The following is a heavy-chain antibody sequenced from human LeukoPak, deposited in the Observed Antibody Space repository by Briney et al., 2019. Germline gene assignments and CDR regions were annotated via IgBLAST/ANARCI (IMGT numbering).Heavy chain of an antibody. V-gene: IGHV3-23*01. D-gene: IGHD3-10*01. Sequence: PGGSLRLSCAASEFIFSSYAMSWVRQAPGKGLEWVSGISGSGGSTDYADSVKGRFTISRDNSKNSLYLQMTSLRAEDTAVYYRARPLSSGSPQGLPTSPHLDYWGQGTLVTVSS. J-gene: IGHJ4*02. CDR2: ISGSGGST. CDR1: EFIFSSYA. CDR3: ARPLSSGSPQGLPTSPHLDY.